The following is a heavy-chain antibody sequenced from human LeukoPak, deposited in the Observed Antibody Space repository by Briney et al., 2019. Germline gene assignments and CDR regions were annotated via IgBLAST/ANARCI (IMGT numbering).Heavy chain of an antibody. J-gene: IGHJ4*02. Sequence: SETLSLTCTVSGGSISSHYWSWIRQSPGKGLEWIGDIFYSGGTNNNSPLKSRLTMSLDTSKNQFSLKLSSVTAADTAMYYCARRNTADASIDFWGQGILVIASS. CDR1: GGSISSHY. CDR3: ARRNTADASIDF. CDR2: IFYSGGT. V-gene: IGHV4-59*08. D-gene: IGHD2/OR15-2a*01.